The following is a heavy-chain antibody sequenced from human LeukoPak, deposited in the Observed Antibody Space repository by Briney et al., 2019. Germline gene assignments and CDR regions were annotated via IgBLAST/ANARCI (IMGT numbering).Heavy chain of an antibody. CDR2: IYYSGST. D-gene: IGHD3-9*01. CDR3: AGGRYFDWLLFDY. V-gene: IGHV4-59*08. J-gene: IGHJ4*02. CDR1: GDSISSYY. Sequence: SETLSLTCTVSGDSISSYYWSWIRQPPGKGLEWIGYIYYSGSTNYNPSLKSRVTVSVDTSKNQFSLKLSSVAAADTAVYYCAGGRYFDWLLFDYWGQGTLVTVSS.